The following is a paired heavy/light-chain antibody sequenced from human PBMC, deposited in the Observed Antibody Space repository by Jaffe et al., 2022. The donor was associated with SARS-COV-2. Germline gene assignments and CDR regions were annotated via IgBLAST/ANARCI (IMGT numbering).Heavy chain of an antibody. D-gene: IGHD1-1*01. CDR1: GYTFTNYG. CDR2: VSTYSDDT. CDR3: ARDRRVNWNGDAFDI. J-gene: IGHJ3*02. Sequence: QVQLVQSGGEVKKPGASVKVSCKASGYTFTNYGITWVRQAPGQGLEWLGWVSTYSDDTKYAQNLQDRVTMTRDTSTSIAYMELRSLRSDDTALYYCARDRRVNWNGDAFDIWGQGTMVTVSS. V-gene: IGHV1-18*01.
Light chain of an antibody. V-gene: IGKV4-1*01. CDR2: WAS. Sequence: DIVMTQSPDSLAVSLGERATINCKSSQSVLYSSNNNNYLAWYQQKPGQPPKLLIYWASARESGVPDRFSGSGSGTDFTLTISSLQAEDVAVYYCQQYYNTPRTFGQGTKVEIK. J-gene: IGKJ1*01. CDR3: QQYYNTPRT. CDR1: QSVLYSSNNNNY.